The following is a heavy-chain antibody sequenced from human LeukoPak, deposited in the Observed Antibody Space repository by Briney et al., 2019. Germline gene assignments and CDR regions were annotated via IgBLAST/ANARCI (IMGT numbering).Heavy chain of an antibody. CDR1: GFTFSSYA. CDR3: AKFQYSYGFGFDAFDI. CDR2: ISGSGGST. Sequence: PGGSLRLSCAASGFTFSSYAMSWVRHAPGKGVEWASDISGSGGSTYYADSVKGLFTISRDNSKNTLYLQMNSLRAEDTAVYYCAKFQYSYGFGFDAFDIWGQGTMVTVSS. J-gene: IGHJ3*02. D-gene: IGHD5-18*01. V-gene: IGHV3-23*01.